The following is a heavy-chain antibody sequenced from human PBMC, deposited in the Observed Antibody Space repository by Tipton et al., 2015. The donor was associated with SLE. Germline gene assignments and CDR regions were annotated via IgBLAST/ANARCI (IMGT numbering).Heavy chain of an antibody. J-gene: IGHJ4*02. Sequence: SLRLSCAASGFTFDDYGMSWVRQAPGKGLEWVSGINWNGGSTGYADSVKGRFTISRDNAKNSLFLQMNSLRAEDTAVYYCARDSKWEPRNYWGQGTLVTVSS. CDR1: GFTFDDYG. CDR2: INWNGGST. D-gene: IGHD1-26*01. CDR3: ARDSKWEPRNY. V-gene: IGHV3-20*04.